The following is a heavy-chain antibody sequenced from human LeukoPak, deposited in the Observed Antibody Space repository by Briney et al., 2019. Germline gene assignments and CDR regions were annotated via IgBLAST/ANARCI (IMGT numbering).Heavy chain of an antibody. CDR3: ARDHLRLPGPGGY. CDR2: INPNSGGT. J-gene: IGHJ4*02. D-gene: IGHD5/OR15-5a*01. CDR1: GYTFTGYY. Sequence: ASVKVSCKASGYTFTGYYMHWVRQAPGQGLEGMGWINPNSGGTNYAQKFQGRVTMTRDTSISTAYMELSRLRSDDTAVYYCARDHLRLPGPGGYWGQGTLVTVSS. V-gene: IGHV1-2*02.